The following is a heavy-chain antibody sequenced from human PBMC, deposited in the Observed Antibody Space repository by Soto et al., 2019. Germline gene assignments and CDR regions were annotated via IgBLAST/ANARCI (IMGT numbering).Heavy chain of an antibody. Sequence: SETLSLTCAVSGASIGSGGYYWNWIRQQPGKGLEWIGYIYSSGTTYYNPSLKSRVTISADTSKNHFSLNVRSVTAADTAVYYCARDPYVDLFYFDYWGQGILVTVSS. CDR1: GASIGSGGYY. CDR2: IYSSGTT. V-gene: IGHV4-31*11. D-gene: IGHD3-3*01. CDR3: ARDPYVDLFYFDY. J-gene: IGHJ4*02.